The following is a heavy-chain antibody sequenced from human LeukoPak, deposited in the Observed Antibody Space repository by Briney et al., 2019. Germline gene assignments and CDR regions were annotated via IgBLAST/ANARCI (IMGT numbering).Heavy chain of an antibody. D-gene: IGHD3-22*01. CDR3: ARHGGVRYYYDSSGYH. V-gene: IGHV4-39*01. J-gene: IGHJ5*02. CDR1: GGSISSSSYY. CDR2: IYYSGST. Sequence: SETLFLTCTVSGGSISSSSYYWGWIRQPPGKGLEWIGSIYYSGSTYYNPSLKSRVTISVDTSKNQFSLKLSSVTAADTAVYYCARHGGVRYYYDSSGYHWGQGTLVTVSS.